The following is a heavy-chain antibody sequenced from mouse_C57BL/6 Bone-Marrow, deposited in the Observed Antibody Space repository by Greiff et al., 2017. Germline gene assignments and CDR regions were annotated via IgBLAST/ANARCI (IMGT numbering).Heavy chain of an antibody. Sequence: QVQLQQSGAELARPGASVKLSCKASGYTFTSYGISWVKQRTGQGLEWIGEIYPRSGNTYYNEKFKGKATLTADKSSSTAYMGLRSLTSEDSAVYFCESRGSWFAYWGQGTLVTVSA. V-gene: IGHV1-81*01. CDR2: IYPRSGNT. CDR3: ESRGSWFAY. J-gene: IGHJ3*01. CDR1: GYTFTSYG.